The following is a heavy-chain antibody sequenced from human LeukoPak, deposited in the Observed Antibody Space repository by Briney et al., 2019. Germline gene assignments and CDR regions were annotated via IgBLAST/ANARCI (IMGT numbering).Heavy chain of an antibody. Sequence: PGRSLRLSCAASGFTFGDHAMHWVRQAPGKGLEWVSGVSWNSAHIAYADSVKGRVTISRDNAKNSLYLEMNSLRTEDTALYYCAKDRLITVPKLEDDVFDIWGQGTMVTVSS. CDR3: AKDRLITVPKLEDDVFDI. D-gene: IGHD3-3*01. CDR1: GFTFGDHA. J-gene: IGHJ3*02. V-gene: IGHV3-9*01. CDR2: VSWNSAHI.